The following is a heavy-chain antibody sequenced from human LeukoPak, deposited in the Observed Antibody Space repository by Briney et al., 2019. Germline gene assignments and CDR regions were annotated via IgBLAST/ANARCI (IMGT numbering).Heavy chain of an antibody. CDR1: GFTFSSNG. CDR2: ISGRGGNT. J-gene: IGHJ4*02. D-gene: IGHD1-14*01. V-gene: IGHV3-23*01. CDR3: AKDRASYGIFDY. Sequence: GGSLRLSCAASGFTFSSNGMSWVRQAPGKGLEWVSAISGRGGNTYYADSVKGRFTISRDNSKSTVYLQMNSLRAEDTAVCYCAKDRASYGIFDYWGQGTLVTVSS.